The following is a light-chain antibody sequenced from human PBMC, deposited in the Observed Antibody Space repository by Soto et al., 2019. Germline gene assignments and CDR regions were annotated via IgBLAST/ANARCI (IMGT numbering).Light chain of an antibody. J-gene: IGLJ3*02. CDR3: SSFTDTGTVM. V-gene: IGLV2-14*03. CDR1: SSDVGAYHS. CDR2: DVS. Sequence: QSALTQPASVSGSPGQSFTIPCTGSSSDVGAYHSVSWYQQHPGKAPKLFIFDVSNRPSGVSNRFSGSKSGNTASLTISGLQAEDEADYYCSSFTDTGTVMFGGGTKLTVL.